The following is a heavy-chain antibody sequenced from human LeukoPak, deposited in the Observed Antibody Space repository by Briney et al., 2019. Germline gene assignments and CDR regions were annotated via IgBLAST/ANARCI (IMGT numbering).Heavy chain of an antibody. V-gene: IGHV3-23*01. D-gene: IGHD1-1*01. CDR3: AKASWASNADAVL. CDR1: GFTFSSYA. CDR2: LRGDGET. Sequence: GGSLRLSCAASGFTFSSYAMSWVRQTPARGLEWVSSLRGDGETFYADSVKGRFALSRDESRNTVYLQLNNLRVEDTAIYYCAKASWASNADAVLWGQGTLVTVSS. J-gene: IGHJ4*02.